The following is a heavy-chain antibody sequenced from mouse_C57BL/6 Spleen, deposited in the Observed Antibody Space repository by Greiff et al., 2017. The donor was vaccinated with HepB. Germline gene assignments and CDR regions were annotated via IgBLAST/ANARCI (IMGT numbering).Heavy chain of an antibody. J-gene: IGHJ2*01. CDR1: GFTFSSYA. CDR2: ISDGGSYT. D-gene: IGHD1-1*01. V-gene: IGHV5-4*01. CDR3: ARGGPYGSSYDFDY. Sequence: EVQGVESGGGLVKPGGSLKLSCAASGFTFSSYAMSWVRQTPEKRLEWVATISDGGSYTYYPDNVKGRFTISRDNAKNNLYLQMSHLKSEDTAMYYCARGGPYGSSYDFDYWGQGTTLTVSS.